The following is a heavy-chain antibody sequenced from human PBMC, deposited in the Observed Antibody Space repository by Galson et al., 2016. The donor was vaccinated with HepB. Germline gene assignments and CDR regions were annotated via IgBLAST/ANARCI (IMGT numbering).Heavy chain of an antibody. CDR1: GGSIRSGGNY. CDR3: ARDWRPARYSK. CDR2: IYNSGT. D-gene: IGHD4-11*01. V-gene: IGHV4-31*03. J-gene: IGHJ4*02. Sequence: TLSLTCTVFGGSIRSGGNYWSWIRQHPGKGLEWIGYIYNSGTFYNPSLKSRITISVDRSKNQFSLRLNSVTAADTAVYYCARDWRPARYSKWGQGTLVTVSS.